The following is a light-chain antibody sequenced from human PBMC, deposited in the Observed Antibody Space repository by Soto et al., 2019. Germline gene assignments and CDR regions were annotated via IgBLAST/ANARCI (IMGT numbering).Light chain of an antibody. Sequence: EIVLTQSPGTLSLSPGERATLSCRASQSVSSSYLAWYQQKPGQAPRLLIYVASIRATGIPDRFSVSASGTDFTLTISRLEPADFAVYYCQHYGTSALFGPGTKVDIK. CDR2: VAS. CDR3: QHYGTSAL. CDR1: QSVSSSY. V-gene: IGKV3-20*01. J-gene: IGKJ3*01.